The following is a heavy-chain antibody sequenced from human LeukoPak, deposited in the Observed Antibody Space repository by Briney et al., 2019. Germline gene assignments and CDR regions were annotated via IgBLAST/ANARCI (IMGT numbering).Heavy chain of an antibody. V-gene: IGHV4-34*01. J-gene: IGHJ6*03. D-gene: IGHD3-10*01. CDR3: ARARSGSGTYYMDV. CDR1: GGSFSGYS. CDR2: INHSGGT. Sequence: SETLSLTCAVYGGSFSGYSWNWIRQPPVKGLEWIGEINHSGGTNYNPSLKSRVTISVDRSKNQFSLKLSSVTAADTAVYYCARARSGSGTYYMDVWGKGTTVTVSS.